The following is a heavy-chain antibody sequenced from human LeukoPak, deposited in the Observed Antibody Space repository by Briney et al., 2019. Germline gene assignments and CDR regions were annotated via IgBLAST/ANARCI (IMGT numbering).Heavy chain of an antibody. CDR3: ARLGLQWPSGA. Sequence: ASVKVSCKASGGTFISYAISWVRQAPGQGLEWMGGIIPIFGTANYAQKFQGRVTITADESTSTAYMELSSLRSEDTAVYYCARLGLQWPSGAWGQGTLVTVSS. J-gene: IGHJ5*02. CDR2: IIPIFGTA. D-gene: IGHD6-19*01. CDR1: GGTFISYA. V-gene: IGHV1-69*13.